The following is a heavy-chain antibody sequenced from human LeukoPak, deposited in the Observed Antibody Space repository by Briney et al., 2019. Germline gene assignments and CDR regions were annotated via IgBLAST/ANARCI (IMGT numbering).Heavy chain of an antibody. V-gene: IGHV4-4*07. J-gene: IGHJ6*02. D-gene: IGHD2-2*01. CDR2: IYTSGST. Sequence: SETLSLTCTVSGGSISSYYWSWLRQPAGKGLEWIGRIYTSGSTNYNPSLKSRVTMSVDTSKNQFSLKLSSVTAADTAVYYCARDSGGYCSSTSCHYYYYYYGMDVWGQGTTVTVSS. CDR1: GGSISSYY. CDR3: ARDSGGYCSSTSCHYYYYYYGMDV.